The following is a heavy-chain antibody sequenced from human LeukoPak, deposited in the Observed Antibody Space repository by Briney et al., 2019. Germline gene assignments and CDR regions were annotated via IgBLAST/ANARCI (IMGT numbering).Heavy chain of an antibody. CDR3: ARSRYNWNYYMNWFDP. V-gene: IGHV4-30-4*08. CDR2: IYYSGST. D-gene: IGHD1-7*01. CDR1: GGSISSGDYY. Sequence: PSQTLSLTCTVSGGSISSGDYYWSWIRQPPGKGLEWIGYIYYSGSTYYNPSLKSRVTISVDTSKNQFSLKLSSVTAADTAVYYCARSRYNWNYYMNWFDPWGQGTLVTVSS. J-gene: IGHJ5*02.